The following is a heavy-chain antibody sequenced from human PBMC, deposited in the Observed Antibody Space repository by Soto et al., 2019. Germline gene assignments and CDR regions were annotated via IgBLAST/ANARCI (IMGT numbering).Heavy chain of an antibody. J-gene: IGHJ6*02. D-gene: IGHD3-10*01. CDR1: GYTLTSYG. CDR3: ARGSPMDV. Sequence: QVELVQSGAEVKKPGASVKVSCKASGYTLTSYGINWVRQAPGQGLEWMGWISGYNGNANYAQKFQSRVTMTTDTTTSTAYMELRSLRSDDTAVYYCARGSPMDVWGQGTTVTVSS. CDR2: ISGYNGNA. V-gene: IGHV1-18*01.